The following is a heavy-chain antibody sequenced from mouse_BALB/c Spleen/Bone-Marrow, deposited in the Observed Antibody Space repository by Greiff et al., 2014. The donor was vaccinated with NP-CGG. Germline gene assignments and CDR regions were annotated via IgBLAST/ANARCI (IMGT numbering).Heavy chain of an antibody. V-gene: IGHV1-18*01. D-gene: IGHD2-14*01. CDR2: INPYNGGT. J-gene: IGHJ2*01. CDR1: GYSFTGYT. Sequence: EVKLMESGPELVKPGAPMKISCKASGYSFTGYTMNWVKQSHGKNLEWIGLINPYNGGTSYNQKFKGKATLTVDKSSSTAYMELLSLTSEDSAVYYCARSDYRYDYFDYWGQGTTLTVSS. CDR3: ARSDYRYDYFDY.